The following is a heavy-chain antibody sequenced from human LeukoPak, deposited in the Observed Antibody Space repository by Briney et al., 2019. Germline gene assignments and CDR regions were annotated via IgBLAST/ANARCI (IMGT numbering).Heavy chain of an antibody. Sequence: SETLSLTCAVYGGSFSDYYWSWIRQPPGKGLEWIGEINPSGSTNYNPSLKSRVTISVDTSRNQFSLKLNSVTAADTAVYYCARLFVTAAGTRGYYFDYWGQGTLVTVSS. CDR3: ARLFVTAAGTRGYYFDY. CDR2: INPSGST. D-gene: IGHD6-13*01. J-gene: IGHJ4*02. V-gene: IGHV4-34*01. CDR1: GGSFSDYY.